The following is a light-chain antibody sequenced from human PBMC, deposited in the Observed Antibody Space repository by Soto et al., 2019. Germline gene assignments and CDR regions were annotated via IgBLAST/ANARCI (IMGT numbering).Light chain of an antibody. V-gene: IGLV1-40*01. J-gene: IGLJ1*01. CDR1: SSNIGAGYD. CDR2: GNS. Sequence: QSVLTQPPSVSGAPGQRVTISRTGSSSNIGAGYDVHWYQQLPGTAPKLLIYGNSNRPSGVPDRFSGSKSGTSASLAITGLQAEDEADYYCQSYDSSLSALYVFGTGTXVTVL. CDR3: QSYDSSLSALYV.